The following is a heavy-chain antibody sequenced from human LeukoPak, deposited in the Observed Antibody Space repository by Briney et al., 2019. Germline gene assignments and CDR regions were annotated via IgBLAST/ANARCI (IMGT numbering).Heavy chain of an antibody. D-gene: IGHD3-16*01. CDR2: IYYTGTT. CDR1: GGSISGYY. Sequence: SETLSLTCSVSGGSISGYYRTWIRQPPGEALEYIGCIYYTGTTNYNPSLNSRVTISVDTSRNQFALKLSSVTAADTAVYYCARVVGGVGLDYRGQGTLVTVSS. V-gene: IGHV4-59*01. CDR3: ARVVGGVGLDY. J-gene: IGHJ4*02.